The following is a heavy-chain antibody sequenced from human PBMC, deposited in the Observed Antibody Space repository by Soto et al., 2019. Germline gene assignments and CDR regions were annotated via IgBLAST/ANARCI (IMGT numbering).Heavy chain of an antibody. Sequence: VQLVESGGGVVQPGRSLRLSCAASGFTFSDYAMHWGRQAPGKGLEWVAVVSHDGRNTHYADSVKGRFTISRDSSKHTVSLEMTSLRAEDTAVYYCAKGGRQWLVTSDFNYWGQGALVTVSS. D-gene: IGHD6-19*01. V-gene: IGHV3-30*18. J-gene: IGHJ4*02. CDR3: AKGGRQWLVTSDFNY. CDR1: GFTFSDYA. CDR2: VSHDGRNT.